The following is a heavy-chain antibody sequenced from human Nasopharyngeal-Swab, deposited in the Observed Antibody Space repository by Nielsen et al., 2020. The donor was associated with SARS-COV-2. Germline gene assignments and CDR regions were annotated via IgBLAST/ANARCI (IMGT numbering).Heavy chain of an antibody. CDR3: AKDAQYQLPENSGWYLNYFDH. J-gene: IGHJ4*02. Sequence: GESLKISCGASGSGFTFSNHVMSWVRQAPGRGLEWVSAISGSGGKTYYADSVKGRFTVSRDNSKNTLNLQMNSLRAEDTAVYFCAKDAQYQLPENSGWYLNYFDHWGQGNLVTVSS. CDR2: ISGSGGKT. D-gene: IGHD6-19*01. V-gene: IGHV3-23*01. CDR1: GSGFTFSNHV.